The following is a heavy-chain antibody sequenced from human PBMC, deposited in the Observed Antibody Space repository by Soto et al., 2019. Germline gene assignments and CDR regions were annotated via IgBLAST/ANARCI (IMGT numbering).Heavy chain of an antibody. CDR3: AGRSYDILTGYGS. J-gene: IGHJ4*02. CDR2: IYYSGST. Sequence: QLQLQESGPGLVKPSETLSLTCTVSGGSISSSSYYWGWIHQPPGKGLEWIGSIYYSGSTYYNPSLKSRVSISVDTSKNQCALKLSSVTAADAAVYYCAGRSYDILTGYGSWGQGTLVTVSS. D-gene: IGHD3-9*01. CDR1: GGSISSSSYY. V-gene: IGHV4-39*01.